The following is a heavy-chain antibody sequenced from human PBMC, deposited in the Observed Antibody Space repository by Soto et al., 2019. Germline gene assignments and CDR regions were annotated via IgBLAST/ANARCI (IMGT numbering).Heavy chain of an antibody. D-gene: IGHD3-9*01. CDR2: IYWNDDK. CDR1: GFSLSTSGVG. Sequence: GPTRVNRTQTLTLTCTFSGFSLSTSGVGVGWIRQPPGKALEWLALIYWNDDKRYSPSLKSRLTITKDTSKNQVVLTMTKMDPVDTATYYCAHRAGYDILTGYSHFDYWGQGTLVTVSS. V-gene: IGHV2-5*01. CDR3: AHRAGYDILTGYSHFDY. J-gene: IGHJ4*02.